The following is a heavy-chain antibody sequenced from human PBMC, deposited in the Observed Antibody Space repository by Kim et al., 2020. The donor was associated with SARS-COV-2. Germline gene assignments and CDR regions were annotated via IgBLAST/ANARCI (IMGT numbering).Heavy chain of an antibody. D-gene: IGHD3-10*01. V-gene: IGHV4-39*01. Sequence: SLQSRATISVDPSKNQFSLKLSSVTAADTAVYYCARNPRILWFGELAFDYWGQGTLVTVSS. J-gene: IGHJ4*02. CDR3: ARNPRILWFGELAFDY.